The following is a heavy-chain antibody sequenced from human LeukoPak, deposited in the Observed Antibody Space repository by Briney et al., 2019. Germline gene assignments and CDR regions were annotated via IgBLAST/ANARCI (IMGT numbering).Heavy chain of an antibody. D-gene: IGHD2-8*01. CDR3: ARVLHAPYLIDS. J-gene: IGHJ4*02. V-gene: IGHV4-38-2*02. CDR2: VFRLQTERT. Sequence: PSETLSLTCTVSDSSITSTYWAWFRQPPGKGLEWIATVFRLQTERTFNNPSLESRVTVSLDPSQNQFSLNLTSVTAADTALYFCARVLHAPYLIDSWGQGTLVTVSS. CDR1: DSSITSTY.